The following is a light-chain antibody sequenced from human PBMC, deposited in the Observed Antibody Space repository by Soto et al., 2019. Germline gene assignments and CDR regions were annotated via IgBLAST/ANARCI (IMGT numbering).Light chain of an antibody. J-gene: IGKJ5*01. CDR2: DAS. CDR3: QQRRNWPIT. Sequence: EIVLTRSPATGSLSPWESVPLSCMASQSVSSYLAWYQQKPGQAPRLLIYDASNRATGIPARFSGSGSGTDFTLTISSLEPEDFAVYYCQQRRNWPITFGQGTRLEI. V-gene: IGKV3-11*01. CDR1: QSVSSY.